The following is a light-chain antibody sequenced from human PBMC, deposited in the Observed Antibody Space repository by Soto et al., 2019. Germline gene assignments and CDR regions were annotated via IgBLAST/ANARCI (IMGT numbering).Light chain of an antibody. V-gene: IGKV1-39*01. CDR2: AAS. J-gene: IGKJ2*01. CDR1: QTNSTY. CDR3: QKSSSIPYT. Sequence: DIQMTQSPSSLSASVGDRVTITCRASQTNSTYLNWYQQNPGKAPKLLIYAASNLQNGVPSRFSGSGSGTDFTLTISSLQPEDFATYYCQKSSSIPYTFGQGTKLEIK.